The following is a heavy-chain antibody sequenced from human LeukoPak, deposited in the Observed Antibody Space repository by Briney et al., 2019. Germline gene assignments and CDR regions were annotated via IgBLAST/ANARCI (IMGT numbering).Heavy chain of an antibody. Sequence: GGSLRLSCAASGFVFSSNSMIWVRQAPGKGLEWVSYISSSSSTIYYADSVKGRFTISRDNARNSLYLQMNSLRAEDTAVYYCAKDIQEYSSGWYVDYWGQGTLVTVSS. D-gene: IGHD6-19*01. CDR3: AKDIQEYSSGWYVDY. J-gene: IGHJ4*02. CDR2: ISSSSSTI. CDR1: GFVFSSNS. V-gene: IGHV3-48*04.